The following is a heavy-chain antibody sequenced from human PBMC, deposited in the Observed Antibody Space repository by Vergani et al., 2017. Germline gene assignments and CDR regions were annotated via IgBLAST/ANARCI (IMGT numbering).Heavy chain of an antibody. Sequence: EVQLVESGGGLIHPGGSLRLSCEGSGFSFSGYWMHWVRQSPEKGLVWVSPIKSDGSITNYADSVKGRFTNSRDNAKNTLYLEMNSLRGDDTAIYYCVRAGWSGPCYMSNYFDCWGQGTLVTVSS. V-gene: IGHV3-74*02. CDR1: GFSFSGYW. CDR3: VRAGWSGPCYMSNYFDC. CDR2: IKSDGSIT. J-gene: IGHJ4*02. D-gene: IGHD3-3*01.